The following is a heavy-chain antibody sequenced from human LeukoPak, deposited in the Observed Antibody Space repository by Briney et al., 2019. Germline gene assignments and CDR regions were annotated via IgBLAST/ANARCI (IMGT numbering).Heavy chain of an antibody. Sequence: PGGSLRLSCAASGFSFRNYSMSWVRQAPGKGLEWVSSITTSSYIFYPDSLKGRFTISRDNARNSLYLQMDSLRAEDTAVYYCARADTTMPRAWAFDIWGQGTMVTVSS. CDR1: GFSFRNYS. CDR2: ITTSSYI. D-gene: IGHD5-18*01. J-gene: IGHJ3*02. V-gene: IGHV3-21*01. CDR3: ARADTTMPRAWAFDI.